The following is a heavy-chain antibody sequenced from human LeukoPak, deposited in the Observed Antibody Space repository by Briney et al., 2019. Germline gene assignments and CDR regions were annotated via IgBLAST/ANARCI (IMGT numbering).Heavy chain of an antibody. Sequence: QPGGSLRLSCTGSGFTFGEYVVSWFRQAPGKGLEWVGFIRTKAYGGTTEYAASVKGRFTISRDDSESIAYLQMNSLKSEDTAVYYCTRGSDTIFGVSRDGFDSWGQGTLVTVSS. CDR1: GFTFGEYV. J-gene: IGHJ4*02. CDR3: TRGSDTIFGVSRDGFDS. D-gene: IGHD3-3*01. V-gene: IGHV3-49*03. CDR2: IRTKAYGGTT.